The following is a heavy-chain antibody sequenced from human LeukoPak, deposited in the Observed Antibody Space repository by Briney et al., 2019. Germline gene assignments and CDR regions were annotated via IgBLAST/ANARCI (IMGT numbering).Heavy chain of an antibody. D-gene: IGHD2-8*01. CDR2: ISGSGGST. CDR3: AKDLPNPGTSRHFQY. V-gene: IGHV3-23*01. Sequence: GGSLRLSCAASGFTFTSYALRWVRQAPGKGLEWVSSISGSGGSTYYADSVKGRFTISRDNSKNTLYLQMNSLRAEDTAVYYCAKDLPNPGTSRHFQYWGQGTLVTVSS. CDR1: GFTFTSYA. J-gene: IGHJ1*01.